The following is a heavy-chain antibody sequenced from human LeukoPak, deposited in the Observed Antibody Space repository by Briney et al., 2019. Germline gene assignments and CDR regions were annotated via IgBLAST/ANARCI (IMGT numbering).Heavy chain of an antibody. CDR1: GYTIGSFGSYW. V-gene: IGHV5-51*01. CDR3: ARVNSARWFFDP. D-gene: IGHD3-10*01. CDR2: IYPIDSDT. J-gene: IGHJ5*02. Sequence: GESLKISCKGSGYTIGSFGSYWIAWVRRMPGKGLEWMGSIYPIDSDTRYNPSFEGQVTVSVDRSISTAYLQWSSLKASDTAMYYCARVNSARWFFDPWGQGTLVTVSS.